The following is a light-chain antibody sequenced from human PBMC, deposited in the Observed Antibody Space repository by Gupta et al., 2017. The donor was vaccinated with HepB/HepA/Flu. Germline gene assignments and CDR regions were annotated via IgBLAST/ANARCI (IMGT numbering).Light chain of an antibody. V-gene: IGKV3-20*01. J-gene: IGKJ1*01. Sequence: IVLTQSPVTLSLSPGERATLSCRASQTISFTYLAWYQQKPGQAPSLLIYGASSRATGIPERFSGSGSGTDFTLTISRLEPEDFAVYYCQQDGSSPWTFGQGTKVEIK. CDR2: GAS. CDR1: QTISFTY. CDR3: QQDGSSPWT.